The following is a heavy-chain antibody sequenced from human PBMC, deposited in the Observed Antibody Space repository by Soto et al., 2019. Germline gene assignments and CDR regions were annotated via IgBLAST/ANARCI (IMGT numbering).Heavy chain of an antibody. J-gene: IGHJ4*02. V-gene: IGHV1-69*13. CDR2: IIPIFGTA. D-gene: IGHD6-19*01. Sequence: SVKVSCKASGGTLSRYAISWVRQAPGQGLEWMGGIIPIFGTANYAQKFQGRVTITADESTSTAYMELSSLRSEDTAVYYCARAGTSVAVALCDSWGQGTLVTVSS. CDR1: GGTLSRYA. CDR3: ARAGTSVAVALCDS.